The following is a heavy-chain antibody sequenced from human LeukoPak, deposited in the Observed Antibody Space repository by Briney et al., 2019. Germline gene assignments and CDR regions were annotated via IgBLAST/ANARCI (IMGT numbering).Heavy chain of an antibody. D-gene: IGHD3-22*01. CDR3: ASDEYFYDSSGQHQPGY. Sequence: GASVKVSCKASGYTFTGYYMRWVRQAPGEGLEWMGWINPKSGGTNYAKKVEGRVTMTRDTSISTAYMELSRLRSDDTAVYYCASDEYFYDSSGQHQPGYCGQGTLVTVSS. CDR1: GYTFTGYY. CDR2: INPKSGGT. J-gene: IGHJ4*02. V-gene: IGHV1-2*02.